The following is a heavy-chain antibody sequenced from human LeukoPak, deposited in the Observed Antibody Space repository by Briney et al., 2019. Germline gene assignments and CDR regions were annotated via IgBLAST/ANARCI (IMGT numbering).Heavy chain of an antibody. J-gene: IGHJ4*02. V-gene: IGHV1-69*04. Sequence: GASVKVSCKASGGTLSSYAISWVRQAPGQGLEWMGRIIPIFGIANYAQKFQGRVTITADKSTSTAYMELCSLRSEDTAVYYCARGEGDFWSGYYTYWGQGTLVTVSS. CDR2: IIPIFGIA. CDR3: ARGEGDFWSGYYTY. CDR1: GGTLSSYA. D-gene: IGHD3-3*01.